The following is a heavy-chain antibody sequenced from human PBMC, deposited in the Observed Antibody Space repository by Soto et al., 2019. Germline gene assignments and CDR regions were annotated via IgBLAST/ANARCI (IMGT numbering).Heavy chain of an antibody. Sequence: GGSLRLFCAASEFTFSNYAMSWVRQAPGKGLEWVSAISGSGGSTYYADSVKGRFTISRDNSKNTLYLQMNSLRAEDTAVYYCAKHPLRIVVVPAAMGEYDYWGQGTLVTVSS. CDR2: ISGSGGST. D-gene: IGHD2-2*01. CDR1: EFTFSNYA. J-gene: IGHJ4*02. CDR3: AKHPLRIVVVPAAMGEYDY. V-gene: IGHV3-23*01.